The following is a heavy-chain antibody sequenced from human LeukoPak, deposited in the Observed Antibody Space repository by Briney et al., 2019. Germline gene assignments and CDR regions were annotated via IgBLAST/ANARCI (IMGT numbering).Heavy chain of an antibody. CDR2: ISDSGDYT. CDR1: GFTFSSYA. V-gene: IGHV3-23*01. D-gene: IGHD2-8*01. CDR3: AKDTSIGKYCTDGVCSPFDY. Sequence: GGSLTLSCAGSGFTFSSYAMSWVRQAPGQGLEWVSVISDSGDYTSYADSVRGRFTISRDNSRNTLYLQMISLRPEDTAVYYCAKDTSIGKYCTDGVCSPFDYWGQGTLVTVSS. J-gene: IGHJ4*02.